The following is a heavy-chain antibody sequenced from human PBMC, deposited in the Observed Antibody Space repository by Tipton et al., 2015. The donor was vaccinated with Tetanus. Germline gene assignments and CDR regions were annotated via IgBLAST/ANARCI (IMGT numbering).Heavy chain of an antibody. D-gene: IGHD1-1*01. CDR3: AKVSAPGTIATGNFDY. CDR2: IYPADSDI. Sequence: QLVQSGAEVKKPGESLRISCKASGYEFISYWIAWVRQMPGKGLEWMGVIYPADSDIRNSPSFQGQVTMSVDKSTSTAYLQWRSLKASDSAMYYCAKVSAPGTIATGNFDYWGQGTPVTVSS. CDR1: GYEFISYW. V-gene: IGHV5-51*01. J-gene: IGHJ4*02.